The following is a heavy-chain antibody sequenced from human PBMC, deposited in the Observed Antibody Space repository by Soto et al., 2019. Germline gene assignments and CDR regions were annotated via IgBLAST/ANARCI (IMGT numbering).Heavy chain of an antibody. CDR2: INAGNGNT. V-gene: IGHV1-3*01. CDR1: GYTFTSYA. CDR3: ARERYREYYYDSSAFDY. Sequence: QVQLVQSGAEVKKPGASVKVSCKASGYTFTSYAMHWVRQAPGQRLEWMGWINAGNGNTKYSQKFQGRVTITRDTSASTAYMELSSLRSEDTAVYYCARERYREYYYDSSAFDYWGQGTLVTVSS. J-gene: IGHJ4*02. D-gene: IGHD3-22*01.